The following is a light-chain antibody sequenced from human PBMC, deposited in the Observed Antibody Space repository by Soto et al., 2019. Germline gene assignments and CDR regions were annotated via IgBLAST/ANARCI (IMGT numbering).Light chain of an antibody. J-gene: IGLJ2*01. Sequence: QSVLTQPPSASGTPGQRVTISCSGSSSNIGSNYVYWYQQLPGTAPKLLIYRNNQLPSGVPDRFSGSKSGTSASLAISGLRSEDEADYYCAAWDDSLSGHVVFGGGTKVTVL. CDR2: RNN. CDR1: SSNIGSNY. CDR3: AAWDDSLSGHVV. V-gene: IGLV1-47*01.